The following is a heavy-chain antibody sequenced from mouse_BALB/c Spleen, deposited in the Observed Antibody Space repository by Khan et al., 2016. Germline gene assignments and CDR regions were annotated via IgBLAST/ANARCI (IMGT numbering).Heavy chain of an antibody. V-gene: IGHV1-7*01. J-gene: IGHJ2*01. CDR2: INPSTGYT. D-gene: IGHD1-1*01. CDR3: ASYYGSIYFDY. CDR1: GYTFTSYW. Sequence: QVQLQQSGAELAKPGASVKMSCKASGYTFTSYWMHWVKQRPGQGLEWIGYINPSTGYTEYNQKFKDKATLTADKSSSTAYMQLSSLTSEDSSVYYCASYYGSIYFDYWGQGTTLTVSS.